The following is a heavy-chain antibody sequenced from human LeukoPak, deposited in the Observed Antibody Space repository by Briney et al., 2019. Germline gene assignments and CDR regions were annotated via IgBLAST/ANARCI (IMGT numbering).Heavy chain of an antibody. V-gene: IGHV3-48*03. D-gene: IGHD3-10*01. CDR1: GFTSSTYE. CDR3: ARDGYYYPIGV. CDR2: ISSSGSTI. Sequence: GGSLRLSCAASGFTSSTYEINLVRQAPGKGPGWVSYISSSGSTIYYADSVKGRFTTSRENAKNSLFLQMNSLRAEDTAVYYCARDGYYYPIGVWGQGTLVTVSS. J-gene: IGHJ4*02.